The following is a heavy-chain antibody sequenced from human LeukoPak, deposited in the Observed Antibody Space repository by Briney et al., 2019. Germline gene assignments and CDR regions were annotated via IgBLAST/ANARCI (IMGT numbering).Heavy chain of an antibody. CDR1: GYTFTGCY. D-gene: IGHD2-15*01. V-gene: IGHV1-2*02. CDR3: ATAVAATYWFDP. CDR2: INPNSGGT. J-gene: IGHJ5*02. Sequence: ASVKVSCKASGYTFTGCYMHWVRQAPGQGLEWMGWINPNSGGTNYAQKFQGRVTMTRDTSISTAYMELSRLRSDDTAVYYCATAVAATYWFDPWGQGTLVTVSS.